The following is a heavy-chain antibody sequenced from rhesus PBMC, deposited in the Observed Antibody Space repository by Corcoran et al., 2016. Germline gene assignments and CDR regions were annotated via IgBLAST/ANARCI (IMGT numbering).Heavy chain of an antibody. Sequence: QVQLQESGPGLVKPSETLSLTCTVSGASISSYWWSWIRQPPGKGLEWIGEINGNSGSTNYNPSLKSRVTISRDTSKNQFSLKLSSVTAADTAVYYCAIRATYYNFWSGYDYFDYWGQGVLVTVSS. V-gene: IGHV4-80*01. CDR3: AIRATYYNFWSGYDYFDY. CDR1: GASISSYW. D-gene: IGHD3-3*01. CDR2: INGNSGST. J-gene: IGHJ4*01.